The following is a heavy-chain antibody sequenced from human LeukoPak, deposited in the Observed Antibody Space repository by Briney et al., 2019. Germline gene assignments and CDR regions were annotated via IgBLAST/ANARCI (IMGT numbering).Heavy chain of an antibody. J-gene: IGHJ4*02. D-gene: IGHD3-3*01. V-gene: IGHV1-2*02. Sequence: ASVKVSCKASGYTFTGYYMHWVRQAPGQGLEWMGWIKPNSGGTNYAQKFQGRVTMTRDTSISTAYMELSRLRSDDTAVYYCARGDFWSGYSLDYWGQGTLVTVSS. CDR2: IKPNSGGT. CDR1: GYTFTGYY. CDR3: ARGDFWSGYSLDY.